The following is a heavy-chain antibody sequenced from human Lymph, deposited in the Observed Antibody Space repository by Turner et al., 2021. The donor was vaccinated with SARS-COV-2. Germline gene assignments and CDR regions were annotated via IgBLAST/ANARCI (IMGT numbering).Heavy chain of an antibody. CDR1: GFTFSNAW. V-gene: IGHV3-15*01. CDR2: IKTKTDGGTT. CDR3: TTHSAPDY. J-gene: IGHJ4*02. Sequence: EVQLVESGGGLVTPGGPLRHSRAASGFTFSNAWMTWVRQAPGKGLEWVCRIKTKTDGGTTDYAAPVKGRFTISRDDSKNTLYLQMNILKTEDTAVYYCTTHSAPDYWGQGTLVTVSS. D-gene: IGHD6-13*01.